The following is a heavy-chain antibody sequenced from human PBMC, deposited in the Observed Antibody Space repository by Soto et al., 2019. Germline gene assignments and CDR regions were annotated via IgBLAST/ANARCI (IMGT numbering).Heavy chain of an antibody. V-gene: IGHV1-18*01. J-gene: IGHJ4*02. CDR1: GYTFTSYG. CDR3: ARDHMAGWYERTSRIDY. CDR2: ISAYNGNT. D-gene: IGHD6-19*01. Sequence: QVQLVQSGAEVKKPGASVKVSCKASGYTFTSYGISWVRQAPGQGLEWMGWISAYNGNTNYAQKLQGRVTMTTDTSTSKAYMELRSLRSDDTAVYYCARDHMAGWYERTSRIDYWGQGTLVTVSS.